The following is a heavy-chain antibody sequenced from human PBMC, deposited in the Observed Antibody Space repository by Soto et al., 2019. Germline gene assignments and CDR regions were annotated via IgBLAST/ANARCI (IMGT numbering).Heavy chain of an antibody. CDR1: GCTFSSYA. D-gene: IGHD3-10*01. CDR3: ARDIGPPDRGEVYYGMDV. CDR2: IIPIFGTA. V-gene: IGHV1-69*13. Sequence: SVKVSCKASGCTFSSYAISWVRQAPGQGLEWMGGIIPIFGTANYAQKFQGRVTITADESTSTAYMELSSLRSEDTAVYYCARDIGPPDRGEVYYGMDVWGQGTTVTVSS. J-gene: IGHJ6*02.